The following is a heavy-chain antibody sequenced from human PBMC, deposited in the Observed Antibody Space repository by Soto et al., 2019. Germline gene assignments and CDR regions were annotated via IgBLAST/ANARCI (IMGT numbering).Heavy chain of an antibody. J-gene: IGHJ3*02. Sequence: SETLSLTCTVSGGSISSYYWSWIRQPPGKGLEWIGYIYYSGSTNYNPSLNSRVNISVDTSKNQFSLKLSSVTAADTAVYYCATHYRYSYDAFDIWGQGTMVTVSS. D-gene: IGHD5-18*01. CDR2: IYYSGST. V-gene: IGHV4-59*08. CDR1: GGSISSYY. CDR3: ATHYRYSYDAFDI.